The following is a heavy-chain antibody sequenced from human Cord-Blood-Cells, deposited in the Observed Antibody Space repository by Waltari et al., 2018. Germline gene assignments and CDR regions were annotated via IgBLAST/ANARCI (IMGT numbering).Heavy chain of an antibody. V-gene: IGHV4-4*02. CDR2: ICHSGST. J-gene: IGHJ4*02. D-gene: IGHD3-10*01. CDR1: GGSISSSNW. Sequence: QVQLQESGPGLVKPSGTLSLTCAVSGGSISSSNWWSWVRQPPGKGLEWSGEICHSGSTNSNPSHKSRVTTSVDKSRNECSQQRSSVTAADTAVYYCARGFRAEAPKNIYYFGYWGQRTLVTVSS. CDR3: ARGFRAEAPKNIYYFGY.